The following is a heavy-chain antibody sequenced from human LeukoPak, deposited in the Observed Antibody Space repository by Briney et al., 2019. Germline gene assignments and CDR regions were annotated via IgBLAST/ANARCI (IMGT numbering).Heavy chain of an antibody. CDR1: GGSISSSSYY. J-gene: IGHJ5*02. CDR2: IYYSGST. Sequence: PSETLSLTCTVSGGSISSSSYYWGWIRQPPGKGLEWIGSIYYSGSTYYNPSLKSRVTISLYTSKNQLSLKLSSVTAADTAVYYCARGRRYLTGYVMFDPWGQGTLVTVSS. D-gene: IGHD3-9*01. CDR3: ARGRRYLTGYVMFDP. V-gene: IGHV4-39*01.